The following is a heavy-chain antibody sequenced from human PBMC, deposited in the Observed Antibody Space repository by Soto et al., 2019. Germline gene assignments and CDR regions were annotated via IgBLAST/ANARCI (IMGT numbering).Heavy chain of an antibody. D-gene: IGHD3-22*01. CDR1: GFIFGSYA. V-gene: IGHV3-30*18. J-gene: IGHJ4*02. Sequence: QVQLVESGGGVVQPGRSLRLSCAASGFIFGSYAMHWVRQAPGQGLEWVAVISHDGGNKYLADSVKGRFTMSRDNSKNKMYLQMNSLGSEDTAVYYCAKDMRSGYGTLDYWGQGSLVTVSS. CDR2: ISHDGGNK. CDR3: AKDMRSGYGTLDY.